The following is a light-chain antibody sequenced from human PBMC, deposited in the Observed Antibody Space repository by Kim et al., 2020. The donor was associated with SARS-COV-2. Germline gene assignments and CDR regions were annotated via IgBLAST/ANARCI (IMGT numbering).Light chain of an antibody. Sequence: SASVGDRVTITCRASQSISSYLNWYQQKPGKAPKLLIYAASSLQSGVPSRFSGSGSGTDFTLTISSLQPEDFATYYCQQSYSTLYTFGQGTKLEIK. CDR1: QSISSY. CDR3: QQSYSTLYT. V-gene: IGKV1-39*01. CDR2: AAS. J-gene: IGKJ2*01.